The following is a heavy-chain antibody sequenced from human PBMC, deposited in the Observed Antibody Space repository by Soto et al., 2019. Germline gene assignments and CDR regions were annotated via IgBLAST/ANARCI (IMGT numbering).Heavy chain of an antibody. D-gene: IGHD4-17*01. CDR2: ITDTGGDA. J-gene: IGHJ6*02. CDR1: GITFGSRA. CDR3: ASRNYGDLYYYYGMDV. V-gene: IGHV3-23*01. Sequence: EVQLLESGGDLIQPGGSLRLSCVASGITFGSRAMSWVRQAPGEGLEWVSTITDTGGDAKYADSVRGRFTISRDNSKNTLYLQMNSLRAEDTAVHYCASRNYGDLYYYYGMDVWGQGTTVTVSS.